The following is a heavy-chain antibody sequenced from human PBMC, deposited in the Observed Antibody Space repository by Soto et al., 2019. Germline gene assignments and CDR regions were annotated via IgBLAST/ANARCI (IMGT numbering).Heavy chain of an antibody. CDR2: ISYDGSNK. CDR1: GFTFSSYG. J-gene: IGHJ5*02. CDR3: VRLGEDSSDWEEHSWFDP. V-gene: IGHV3-30*03. D-gene: IGHD6-25*01. Sequence: SGGSLRLSCAASGFTFSSYGMHWVRQAPGKGLEWVAVISYDGSNKYYAASVKGRFTISRDNAKNSVYLQMNSLRAEDTGVYYCVRLGEDSSDWEEHSWFDPWGQGTPVTVSS.